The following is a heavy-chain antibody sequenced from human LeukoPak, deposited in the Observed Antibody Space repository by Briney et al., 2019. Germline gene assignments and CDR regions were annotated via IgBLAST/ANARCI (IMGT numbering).Heavy chain of an antibody. V-gene: IGHV3-7*03. CDR2: IKQDGSEK. CDR3: ARESSAFDY. Sequence: GGSLRLSCAASGFTFSNYWMNWVRQAPGKGLEWVANIKQDGSEKDYVDSVKGRFTISRDNAKNSLYLQMNSLRAEDTALYYCARESSAFDYWGQGTLVTVSS. CDR1: GFTFSNYW. J-gene: IGHJ4*02.